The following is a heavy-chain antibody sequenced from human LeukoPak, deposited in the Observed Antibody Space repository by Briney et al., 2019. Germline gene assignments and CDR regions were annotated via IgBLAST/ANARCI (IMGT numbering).Heavy chain of an antibody. V-gene: IGHV1-69*02. D-gene: IGHD3-22*01. Sequence: GSSVEVSCKASGGTFSSYTISWVRQAPGQGLEWMGRIIPILGIANYAQKFQGRVTITADKSTSTAYMELSSLRSEDTAVYYCASSEGYYYGSSGLMGYWGQGTLVTVSS. CDR1: GGTFSSYT. J-gene: IGHJ4*02. CDR3: ASSEGYYYGSSGLMGY. CDR2: IIPILGIA.